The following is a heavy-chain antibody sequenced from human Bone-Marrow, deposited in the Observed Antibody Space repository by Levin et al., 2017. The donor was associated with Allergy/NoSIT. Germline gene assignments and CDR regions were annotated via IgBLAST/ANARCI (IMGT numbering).Heavy chain of an antibody. V-gene: IGHV3-48*03. D-gene: IGHD2-21*01. J-gene: IGHJ4*02. Sequence: PGGSLRLSCAASGISFDTFEMNWVRQAPGKGLEWVSFISSGGGSTYYADSVEGRFFVSRANAKNSLYLQMNGLRAEDTAIYYCATWLLHRSDRDYWGQGALVTVSS. CDR3: ATWLLHRSDRDY. CDR1: GISFDTFE. CDR2: ISSGGGST.